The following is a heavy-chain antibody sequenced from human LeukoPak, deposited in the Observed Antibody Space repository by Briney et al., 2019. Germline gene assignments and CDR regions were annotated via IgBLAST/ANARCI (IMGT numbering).Heavy chain of an antibody. V-gene: IGHV3-48*01. CDR2: ISSSSSTI. D-gene: IGHD3-10*01. Sequence: PGGSLRLSCAAAGFTFSSYSMNWVRQAPGKGLEWVSYISSSSSTIYYADSVKGRFTISRDNAKNSLYLQMNSLRAEDTAVYYCARAERWLLWFGEYDDAFDIWGQGTMVTVSS. CDR1: GFTFSSYS. CDR3: ARAERWLLWFGEYDDAFDI. J-gene: IGHJ3*02.